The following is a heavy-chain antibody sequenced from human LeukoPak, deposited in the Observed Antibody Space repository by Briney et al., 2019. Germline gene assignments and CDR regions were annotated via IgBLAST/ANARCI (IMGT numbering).Heavy chain of an antibody. CDR2: INPSGGST. J-gene: IGHJ6*02. CDR3: ARVSYHYYYYGMDV. D-gene: IGHD3-16*01. CDR1: GYTFTSYY. V-gene: IGHV1-46*01. Sequence: ASVKVSCKTSGYTFTSYYIHWVRQAPGQGLEWMGIINPSGGSTSYAQKFQGRVTMTRDMSTITVYMELSSLRSEDTAVYYCARVSYHYYYYGMDVWGQGTTVTVSS.